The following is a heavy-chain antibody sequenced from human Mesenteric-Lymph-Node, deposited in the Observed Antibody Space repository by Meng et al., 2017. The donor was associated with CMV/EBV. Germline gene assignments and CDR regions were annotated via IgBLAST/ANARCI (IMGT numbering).Heavy chain of an antibody. J-gene: IGHJ4*02. CDR2: IKYDGSEK. Sequence: GESLKISCAASGFTFSSYWMTWVRQAPGKGLEWVANIKYDGSEKHYVDSVKGRFTISRDNAENSVHLQMNSLRVEDTAVYYCARGGIRFLEGLLFPFDYWGQGTLVTVSS. V-gene: IGHV3-7*01. D-gene: IGHD3-3*01. CDR3: ARGGIRFLEGLLFPFDY. CDR1: GFTFSSYW.